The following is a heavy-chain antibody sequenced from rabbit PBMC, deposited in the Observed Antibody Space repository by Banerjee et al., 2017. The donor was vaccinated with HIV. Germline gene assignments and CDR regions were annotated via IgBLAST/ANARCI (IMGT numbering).Heavy chain of an antibody. J-gene: IGHJ4*01. Sequence: QEQLEESGGDLVKPEGSLTLTCTASGFSFSSSYWICWVRQAPGKGLEWVACIDGIGSGSTYYATWAKGRFTISKTSSTTVTLQMTNLTGADTATYFCARAYGSSSSYYNLWGPGTWSPS. CDR1: GFSFSSSYW. CDR2: IDGIGSGST. CDR3: ARAYGSSSSYYNL. D-gene: IGHD1-1*01. V-gene: IGHV1S45*01.